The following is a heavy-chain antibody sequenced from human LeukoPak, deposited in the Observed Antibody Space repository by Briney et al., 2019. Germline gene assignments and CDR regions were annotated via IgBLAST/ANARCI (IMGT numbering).Heavy chain of an antibody. V-gene: IGHV1-24*01. J-gene: IGHJ4*02. CDR2: FDPEDREP. Sequence: ASVKVSCKISGYTLAEVSMHWVRQAPGEGLEWIGGFDPEDREPIYARKFQGRVTMTEDTSTDTAYMDLSSLRSEDTAVYYCATEIVGYGDVHYFDHWGQGTLVTVSS. D-gene: IGHD4-17*01. CDR1: GYTLAEVS. CDR3: ATEIVGYGDVHYFDH.